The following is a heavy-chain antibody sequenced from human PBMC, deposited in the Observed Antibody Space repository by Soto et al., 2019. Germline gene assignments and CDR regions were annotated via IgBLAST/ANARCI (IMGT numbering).Heavy chain of an antibody. CDR2: IYYSGSA. J-gene: IGHJ4*02. Sequence: SETLSLTCTVSGGSISSGGYYWSWIRQHPGKGLEWIGYIYYSGSAYYNPSLKSRVTISVDTSKNQFSLKLSSVTAADTAVYYCARVITMVRGVPDSWGQGTLVTVSS. CDR3: ARVITMVRGVPDS. V-gene: IGHV4-31*03. CDR1: GGSISSGGYY. D-gene: IGHD3-10*01.